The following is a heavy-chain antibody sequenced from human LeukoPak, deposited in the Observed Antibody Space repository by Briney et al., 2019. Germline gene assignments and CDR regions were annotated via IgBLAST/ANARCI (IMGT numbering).Heavy chain of an antibody. V-gene: IGHV3-21*01. CDR1: GFTFSSYS. CDR2: VSSSSNYI. D-gene: IGHD3-16*01. Sequence: PGGSLRLSCAASGFTFSSYSMNWVRQAPGKGLEWVSSVSSSSNYIYYADSVKGRFTISRDNAKNSLYLQMNSLRAEDTAVYYCARDRGLNPLYYFDYWGQGTLVTVSS. CDR3: ARDRGLNPLYYFDY. J-gene: IGHJ4*02.